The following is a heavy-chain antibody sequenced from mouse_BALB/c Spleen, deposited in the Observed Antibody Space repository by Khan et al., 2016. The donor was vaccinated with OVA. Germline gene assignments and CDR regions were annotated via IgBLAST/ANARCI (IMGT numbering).Heavy chain of an antibody. CDR1: GYTFTDYN. V-gene: IGHV1S29*02. J-gene: IGHJ3*01. D-gene: IGHD1-1*01. CDR3: ERGDYGSSYWFAY. Sequence: VQLQQSGPELVKPGASVKISCKASGYTFTDYNMHWVKQSHGKSLEWIGYIYPYNGGTGYDQKFKNKATLTVDNSSSTAYMELRSLTSEDSAVYYWERGDYGSSYWFAYWGQGTLVTVSA. CDR2: IYPYNGGT.